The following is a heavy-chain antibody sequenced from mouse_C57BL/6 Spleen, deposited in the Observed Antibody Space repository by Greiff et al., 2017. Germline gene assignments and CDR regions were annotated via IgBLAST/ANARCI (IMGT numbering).Heavy chain of an antibody. CDR1: GYTFTSYW. CDR2: IDPSDSYT. D-gene: IGHD1-1*01. V-gene: IGHV1-69*01. Sequence: QVQLQQPGAELVMPGASVKLSCKASGYTFTSYWMHWVKQRPGQGLEWIGEIDPSDSYTNYNQKFKGKSTLTVDKSSSTAYMQLSSLTSEDSAVYYCARYGYGSSYYFDYWGQGTTLTVSS. CDR3: ARYGYGSSYYFDY. J-gene: IGHJ2*01.